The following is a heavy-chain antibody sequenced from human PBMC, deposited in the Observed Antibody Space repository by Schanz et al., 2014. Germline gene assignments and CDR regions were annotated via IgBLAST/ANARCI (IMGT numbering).Heavy chain of an antibody. Sequence: VQLVESGGGVVQPGRSLRLSCAASGFTFSSHSFNWVRQAPGKGLEWVSAISGSGGSTYYADSVKGRFTISRDNSKNTLYLQMNSLRAEDTAVYYCAKGRFGELSAFDIWGQGTMVTVSS. CDR3: AKGRFGELSAFDI. CDR2: ISGSGGST. D-gene: IGHD3-10*01. CDR1: GFTFSSHS. V-gene: IGHV3-23*04. J-gene: IGHJ3*02.